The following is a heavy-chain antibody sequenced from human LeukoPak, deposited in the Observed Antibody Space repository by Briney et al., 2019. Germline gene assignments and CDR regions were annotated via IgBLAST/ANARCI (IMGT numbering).Heavy chain of an antibody. J-gene: IGHJ4*02. Sequence: PGGSLRLSCAASGFTFDDYAMHWVRQVPGKGLEWVSGISGNSYFISYADSVRGRFTISRDNAKNSVFLQMNSLTADDTAFYYCTKGNWGSPFDYWGQGTLVTVSS. D-gene: IGHD3-16*01. CDR1: GFTFDDYA. CDR2: ISGNSYFI. CDR3: TKGNWGSPFDY. V-gene: IGHV3-9*01.